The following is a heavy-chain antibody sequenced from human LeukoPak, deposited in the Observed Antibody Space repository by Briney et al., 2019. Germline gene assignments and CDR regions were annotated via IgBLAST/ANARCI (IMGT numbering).Heavy chain of an antibody. D-gene: IGHD3-10*01. CDR2: INPSGGST. CDR3: ARDSAPERGYYYYGMDV. CDR1: GYTFTSYY. V-gene: IGHV1-46*01. J-gene: IGHJ6*02. Sequence: RASVKVSCKASGYTFTSYYMHWVRQAPGQGLEWMGIINPSGGSTSYAQKFQGRVTMTRDTSTSTVYMELGSLRSEDTAVYYCARDSAPERGYYYYGMDVWGQGTTVTVSS.